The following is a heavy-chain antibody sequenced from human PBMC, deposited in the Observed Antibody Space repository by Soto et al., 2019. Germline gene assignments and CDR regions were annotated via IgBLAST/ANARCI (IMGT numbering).Heavy chain of an antibody. D-gene: IGHD6-13*01. J-gene: IGHJ4*01. V-gene: IGHV4-59*01. CDR3: ARFGAAAAHDDN. Sequence: SETLSLTCTVSSGSISSYYWSWIRQPPGKGLEWIGYIYYSGSTTYNPSLAPRLNISFDMSKSQVYLQLTSVTAADTAVYYCARFGAAAAHDDNWGRGVLVTVSS. CDR2: IYYSGST. CDR1: SGSISSYY.